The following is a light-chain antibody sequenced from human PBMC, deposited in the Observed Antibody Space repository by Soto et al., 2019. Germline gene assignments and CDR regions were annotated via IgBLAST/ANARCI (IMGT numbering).Light chain of an antibody. Sequence: DIQMTQSPSSLSASVGDRVTITCRASQSISSYLNWYQQKPGKAPKLLIYAASSLQSGVRSRFSGSGSGTDFTLTISSLQHEDFATYYCQQSYSTPYTFGQGTKLEIK. CDR3: QQSYSTPYT. CDR2: AAS. CDR1: QSISSY. J-gene: IGKJ2*01. V-gene: IGKV1-39*01.